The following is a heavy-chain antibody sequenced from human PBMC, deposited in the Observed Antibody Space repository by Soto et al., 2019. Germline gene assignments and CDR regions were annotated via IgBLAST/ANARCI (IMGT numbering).Heavy chain of an antibody. V-gene: IGHV1-2*02. D-gene: IGHD4-17*01. CDR2: INPNSGGT. J-gene: IGHJ1*01. Sequence: QVPLVQSGAEVKKTGASMKVSCKASGYTFTGYYMHWVRQAPGQGLEWMGWINPNSGGTNDAQKFHGRVTMTTDTSIRTAYMELRRLRSDDTAFDYCARGPRDYGDYGESFQHWGQGTLVSVSS. CDR3: ARGPRDYGDYGESFQH. CDR1: GYTFTGYY.